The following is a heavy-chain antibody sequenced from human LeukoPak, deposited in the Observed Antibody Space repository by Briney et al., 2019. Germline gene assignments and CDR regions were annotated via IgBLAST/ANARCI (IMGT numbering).Heavy chain of an antibody. D-gene: IGHD3-22*01. V-gene: IGHV1-69*04. Sequence: ASVKVSCKASGGTFSSYAISWVRQAPGQGLEWMGRIIPIFGIANYAQKFQDRVTITADKSTSTAYMELSSLRSEDTAVYYCARGGDYYDSSGYYPPFDYWGQGTLVTVSS. CDR2: IIPIFGIA. CDR1: GGTFSSYA. CDR3: ARGGDYYDSSGYYPPFDY. J-gene: IGHJ4*02.